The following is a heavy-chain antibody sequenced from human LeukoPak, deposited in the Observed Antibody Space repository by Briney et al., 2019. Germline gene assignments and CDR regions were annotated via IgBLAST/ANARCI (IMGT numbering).Heavy chain of an antibody. Sequence: GESLKISCKGSGYSFTSYLIGWVRQMPGKGLEWMGIVYPGDSDTRYSPSFQGQVTISADKSISTAYLQWSSLKASDTAMYYCARGFYGSGRGVWFDPWGQGTLVTVSS. CDR1: GYSFTSYL. CDR3: ARGFYGSGRGVWFDP. V-gene: IGHV5-51*01. CDR2: VYPGDSDT. J-gene: IGHJ5*02. D-gene: IGHD3-10*01.